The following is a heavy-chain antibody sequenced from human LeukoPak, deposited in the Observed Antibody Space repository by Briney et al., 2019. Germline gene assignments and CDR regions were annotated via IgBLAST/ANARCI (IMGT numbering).Heavy chain of an antibody. CDR1: GGSINSYY. J-gene: IGHJ4*02. CDR3: ARDASGWSGDYFDY. Sequence: SETLSLTCSVSGGSINSYYWTWIRQLAGKGLEWIGRIYSSGSTNYTPSLKGRVTISLDTSKNQFSLKLTSVTAADAAVYYCARDASGWSGDYFDYWGQGILVTVSS. D-gene: IGHD6-19*01. V-gene: IGHV4-4*07. CDR2: IYSSGST.